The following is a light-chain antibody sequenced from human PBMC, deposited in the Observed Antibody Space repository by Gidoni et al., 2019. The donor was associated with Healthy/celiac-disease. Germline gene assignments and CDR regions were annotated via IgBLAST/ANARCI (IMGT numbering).Light chain of an antibody. Sequence: EIVLTQSPGTLSLSPGERATICCRASQSVSSSYLAWYQQKPGQAPRLLIYGASSRATGIPDRFSGSGSGTDFTLTISRLEPEDFAVYYCQQYGSSPWTFGQGTKVEIK. CDR1: QSVSSSY. J-gene: IGKJ1*01. V-gene: IGKV3-20*01. CDR2: GAS. CDR3: QQYGSSPWT.